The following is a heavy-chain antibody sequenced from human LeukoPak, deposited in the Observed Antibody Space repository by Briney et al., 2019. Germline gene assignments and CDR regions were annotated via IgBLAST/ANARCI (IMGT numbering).Heavy chain of an antibody. D-gene: IGHD3-22*01. V-gene: IGHV4-59*08. CDR3: ARLGPYDSSGYYFRYFDY. CDR2: IYYSGST. Sequence: SETLSLTCTVSGGSISSYYWSWIRQPPGKGLEWIGYIYYSGSTNYNPSLKSRVTISVATSKNQFSLRLSSVTAADTAVYYCARLGPYDSSGYYFRYFDYWGQGTLVTVSS. CDR1: GGSISSYY. J-gene: IGHJ4*02.